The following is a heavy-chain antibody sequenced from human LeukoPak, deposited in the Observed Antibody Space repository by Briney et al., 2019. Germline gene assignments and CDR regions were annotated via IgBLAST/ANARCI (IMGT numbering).Heavy chain of an antibody. CDR3: AREGVCSSTSCPTDY. V-gene: IGHV1-2*02. Sequence: ASVKVSCKASGYTFTGYYMHWVRQAPGQGLEWMGWINPNSGGTNYAQKFQGRVTMTRDTSINTAYMELSRLRSDDTAVYYCAREGVCSSTSCPTDYWGQGTLVTVSS. J-gene: IGHJ4*02. CDR1: GYTFTGYY. CDR2: INPNSGGT. D-gene: IGHD2-2*01.